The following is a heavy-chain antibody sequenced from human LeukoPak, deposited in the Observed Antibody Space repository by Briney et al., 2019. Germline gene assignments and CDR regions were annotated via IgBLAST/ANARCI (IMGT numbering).Heavy chain of an antibody. J-gene: IGHJ5*02. CDR3: ARGPGLVIMLGNWFDP. CDR2: ISAYNGNT. CDR1: GYTFTSYG. Sequence: ASVKVSCKASGYTFTSYGISWVRQAPGQGLEWMGWISAYNGNTNYAQKLQGRVTMTTDTSTSTAYMELRSLRSDDTAVYYCARGPGLVIMLGNWFDPWGQGTLVTVSS. V-gene: IGHV1-18*01. D-gene: IGHD3/OR15-3a*01.